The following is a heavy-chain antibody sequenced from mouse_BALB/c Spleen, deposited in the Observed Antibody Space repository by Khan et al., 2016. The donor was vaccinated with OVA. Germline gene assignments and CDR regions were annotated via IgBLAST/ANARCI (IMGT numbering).Heavy chain of an antibody. V-gene: IGHV5-12-2*01. Sequence: EVQLQESGGGLVQPGGSLKLSCAASGFTFSNYTMSWVRQTPEKRLVWVASISNGGGTTYYPDTVKGRFTISRDNAKNTLYLQMSSLKSEDTAMYYCARLDTLYAMDYWGQGTSVTVAS. CDR2: ISNGGGTT. CDR1: GFTFSNYT. J-gene: IGHJ4*01. CDR3: ARLDTLYAMDY.